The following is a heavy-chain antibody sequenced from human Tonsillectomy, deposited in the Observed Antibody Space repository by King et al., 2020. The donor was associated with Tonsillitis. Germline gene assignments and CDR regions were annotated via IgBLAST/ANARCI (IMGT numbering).Heavy chain of an antibody. CDR1: GFTCSSYA. Sequence: QLVQSGGGVVQPGRSLRLSCAASGFTCSSYAMHWVRQAPGKGLEWMAVLSCGGRNKYYEDSVKGRFSISRENSKNTLYLQMNSMRAEDTAIYYCARDAAIVVVVAATGDFDYWGQGTLVTVSS. D-gene: IGHD2-15*01. CDR2: LSCGGRNK. V-gene: IGHV3-30*04. CDR3: ARDAAIVVVVAATGDFDY. J-gene: IGHJ4*02.